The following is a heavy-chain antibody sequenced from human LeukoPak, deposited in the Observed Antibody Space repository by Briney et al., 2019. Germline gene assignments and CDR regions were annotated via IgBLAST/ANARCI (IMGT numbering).Heavy chain of an antibody. V-gene: IGHV3-48*04. CDR3: ARALVAPYYFDY. Sequence: PGGSLRLSCAASGFTFSSYSMNWVRQAPGEGLEWVSYISSVSSTIYYADSVKGRFTISRDNAKNTLYLQMNSLRAEDTAVYYCARALVAPYYFDYWGQGALVTASS. D-gene: IGHD2-15*01. CDR1: GFTFSSYS. J-gene: IGHJ4*02. CDR2: ISSVSSTI.